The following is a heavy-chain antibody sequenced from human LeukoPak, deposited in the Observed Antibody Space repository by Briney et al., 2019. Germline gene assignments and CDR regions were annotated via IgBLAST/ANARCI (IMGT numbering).Heavy chain of an antibody. D-gene: IGHD3-9*01. J-gene: IGHJ4*02. CDR3: ARLSDPHSDYDILTCYSHFDY. Sequence: GASLQISCKGSGYSFTSYWIGWVRQMPGKGLEWMGIIYPGDSDTRYSPSFQGQVTISADKSISTAYLQWSSLKASDTAMYYCARLSDPHSDYDILTCYSHFDYWGQGTLVTVSS. CDR2: IYPGDSDT. CDR1: GYSFTSYW. V-gene: IGHV5-51*01.